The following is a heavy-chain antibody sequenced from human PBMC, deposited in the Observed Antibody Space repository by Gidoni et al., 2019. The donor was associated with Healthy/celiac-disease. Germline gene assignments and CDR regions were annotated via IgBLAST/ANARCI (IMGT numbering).Heavy chain of an antibody. CDR3: ARRPPSSGYYPYYFDY. J-gene: IGHJ4*02. D-gene: IGHD3-22*01. Sequence: SLTCAVYGGSFSGYYWSWIRQPPGKGLEWIGEINHSGSTNYNPSLKSRVTISVDTSKNQFSLKLSSVTAADTAVYYCARRPPSSGYYPYYFDYWGQGTLVTVSS. CDR2: INHSGST. V-gene: IGHV4-34*01. CDR1: GGSFSGYY.